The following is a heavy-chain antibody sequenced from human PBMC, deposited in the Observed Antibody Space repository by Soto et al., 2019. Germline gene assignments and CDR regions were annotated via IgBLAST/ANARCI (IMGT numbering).Heavy chain of an antibody. V-gene: IGHV3-30*03. Sequence: QVQLVESGGGVVQPGRSLRLSCAASGFTFSSYGMHWVRQAPGKGLEWVAVISYDGSNKYYADSVKGRFTISRDNSKNTLYLQMNSLRAEDTAVYYCASLTYYFDYCGQGTLVTVSS. CDR2: ISYDGSNK. CDR3: ASLTYYFDY. CDR1: GFTFSSYG. J-gene: IGHJ4*02.